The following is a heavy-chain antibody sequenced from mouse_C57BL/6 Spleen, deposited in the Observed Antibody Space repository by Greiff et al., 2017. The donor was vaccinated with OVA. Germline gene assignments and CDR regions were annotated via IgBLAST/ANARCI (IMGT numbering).Heavy chain of an antibody. CDR1: GYSITSGYD. Sequence: EVQRVESGPGMVKPSQSLSLTCTVTGYSITSGYDWHWIRHFPGNKLEWMGYISYSGSTNYNPSLKSRISITHDTSKNHFFLKLNSVTTEDTATYYCAREGPLYHYFDYWGQGTTLTVSS. J-gene: IGHJ2*01. CDR2: ISYSGST. V-gene: IGHV3-1*01. CDR3: AREGPLYHYFDY. D-gene: IGHD2-1*01.